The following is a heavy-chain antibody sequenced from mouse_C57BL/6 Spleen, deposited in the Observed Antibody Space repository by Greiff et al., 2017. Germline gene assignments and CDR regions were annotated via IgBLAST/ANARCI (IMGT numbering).Heavy chain of an antibody. Sequence: VQLQQSGTVLARPGASVKMSCKTSGYTFTSYWMHWVKQRPGQGLEWIGAIYPGNSDTSYNQKFKGKAKLTAVTSASTAYMELSSLTNEDSAVCYWTREGVLVGLRYLEDWGTGTTVTVSS. CDR1: GYTFTSYW. J-gene: IGHJ1*03. D-gene: IGHD2-14*01. CDR2: IYPGNSDT. CDR3: TREGVLVGLRYLED. V-gene: IGHV1-5*01.